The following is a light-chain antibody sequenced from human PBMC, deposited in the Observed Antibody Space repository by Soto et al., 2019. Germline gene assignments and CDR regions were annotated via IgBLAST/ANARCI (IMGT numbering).Light chain of an antibody. CDR2: GNN. V-gene: IGLV1-40*01. J-gene: IGLJ1*01. CDR3: QSHDTSLSGSRV. Sequence: ARTQPPSLSGAPGQRLTITCTGSSSDIGAGYDVHWYQQLPGTAPKLLIYGNNNRPSGVPDRFSGSKSGTSASLAITGLLPEDEADYYCQSHDTSLSGSRVFGTGTKVTVL. CDR1: SSDIGAGYD.